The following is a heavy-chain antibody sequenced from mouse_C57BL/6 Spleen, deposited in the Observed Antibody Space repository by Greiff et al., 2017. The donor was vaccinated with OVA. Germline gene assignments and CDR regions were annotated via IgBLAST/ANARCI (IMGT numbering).Heavy chain of an antibody. V-gene: IGHV1-82*01. J-gene: IGHJ2*01. CDR1: GYAFSSSW. CDR3: ATYYGSSPFDY. Sequence: VMLVESGPELVKPGASVKISCKASGYAFSSSWMNWVKQRPGKGLEWIGRIYPGDGDTNYNGKFKGKATLTADKSSSTAYMQLSSLTSEDSAVYFCATYYGSSPFDYWGQGTTLTVSS. D-gene: IGHD1-1*01. CDR2: IYPGDGDT.